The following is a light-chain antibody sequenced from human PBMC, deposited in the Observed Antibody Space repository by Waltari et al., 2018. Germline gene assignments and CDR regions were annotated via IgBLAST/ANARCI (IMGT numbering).Light chain of an antibody. J-gene: IGLJ3*02. CDR3: AIWYSGTWV. CDR1: SGVNFGTSK. CDR2: YKSDLDK. V-gene: IGLV5-39*01. Sequence: QPVLTQPTSLSASPGASARFTCTLRSGVNFGTSKIFWYQQKPGSLPRYLLTYKSDLDKQQGSGVPSRFSGSKDASTNAGLLLISGLQSEDEADYYCAIWYSGTWVFGGGTKLTV.